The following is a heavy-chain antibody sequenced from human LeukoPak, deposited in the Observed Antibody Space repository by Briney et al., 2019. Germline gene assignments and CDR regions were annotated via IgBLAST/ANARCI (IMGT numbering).Heavy chain of an antibody. Sequence: PGGSLRLSCAASGFTFINYAMTWVRQAPGKGLEYVSSSSGSGATTLYADSVKGRITISRDNSKNTLYLLMNSLRVEDTAVYYCAKDRAPYGSGGGEDYFDLWGRGTLVTVSS. CDR2: SSGSGATT. J-gene: IGHJ2*01. V-gene: IGHV3-23*01. CDR1: GFTFINYA. D-gene: IGHD3-10*01. CDR3: AKDRAPYGSGGGEDYFDL.